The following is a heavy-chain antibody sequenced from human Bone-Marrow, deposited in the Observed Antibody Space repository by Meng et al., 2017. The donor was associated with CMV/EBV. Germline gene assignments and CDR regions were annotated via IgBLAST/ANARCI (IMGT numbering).Heavy chain of an antibody. CDR3: AHRSSSSGWFDH. CDR1: GFSLGASGVA. V-gene: IGHV2-5*02. J-gene: IGHJ5*02. Sequence: ISGFSLGASGVAVGWIRQPPEKALEWRALIFWDDDKSYSPSLRSRLTITKDTPRNQVILTMTNMDPVDTATYYCAHRSSSSGWFDHWGQGTLVTVSS. CDR2: IFWDDDK. D-gene: IGHD3-22*01.